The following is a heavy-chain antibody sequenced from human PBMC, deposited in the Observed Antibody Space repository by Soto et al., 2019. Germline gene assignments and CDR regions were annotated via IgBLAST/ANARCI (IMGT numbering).Heavy chain of an antibody. CDR3: AREVAVHPPVFGS. Sequence: QLQLVQSGTEVKNPGSSVTGSCKASGGTFGNFAINWLRQAPGQGLQWMGDLSPMFHKANYAQTFQGRVSITADDSTITVYLKLSSLRSEDTALYYCAREVAVHPPVFGSWGPGTRVTVSS. CDR2: LSPMFHKA. CDR1: GGTFGNFA. V-gene: IGHV1-69*01. J-gene: IGHJ4*02. D-gene: IGHD2-2*01.